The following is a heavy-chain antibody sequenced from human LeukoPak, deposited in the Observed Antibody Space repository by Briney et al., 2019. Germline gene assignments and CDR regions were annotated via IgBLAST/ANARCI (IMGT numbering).Heavy chain of an antibody. J-gene: IGHJ5*02. V-gene: IGHV1-69*13. CDR3: ATHTGGYNYWWFDI. D-gene: IGHD5-24*01. CDR1: GGTFSNYP. Sequence: GASVKVSCKASGGTFSNYPIIWVRQAPGRGLEWLGGIIPIYGTANYAQMFQGRITLTAHGSTATAYMELSSLTSDDTAMYFCATHTGGYNYWWFDIWGQGTLVTVSS. CDR2: IIPIYGTA.